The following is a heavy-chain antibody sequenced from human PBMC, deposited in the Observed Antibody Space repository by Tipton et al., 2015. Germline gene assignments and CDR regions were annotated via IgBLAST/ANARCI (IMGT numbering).Heavy chain of an antibody. CDR1: GGSIDSYY. D-gene: IGHD2-15*01. J-gene: IGHJ6*02. CDR2: IDFRGST. V-gene: IGHV4-59*01. Sequence: TLSLTCTVSGGSIDSYYWSWIRQPPGKRLEWIGYIDFRGSTEYNPSVKSRVSISVDRSKNQFSLRLNSVTAADTAVYYCAREGGYCSGGSCYNRDYYYYGMDVWGQGTTVTVSS. CDR3: AREGGYCSGGSCYNRDYYYYGMDV.